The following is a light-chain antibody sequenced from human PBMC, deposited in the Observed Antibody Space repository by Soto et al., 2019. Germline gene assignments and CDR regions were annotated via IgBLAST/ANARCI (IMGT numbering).Light chain of an antibody. Sequence: EIVLTQSPGTLSLSPGERATLSCRSSQSVSSSYLAWYQQKPGQAPRLLIYGASSRATGIPDRFSGSGSGTDFTLTISRLEPEDFAVYYCQHYGNSPWTFGQGTKVDIK. V-gene: IGKV3-20*01. CDR2: GAS. CDR1: QSVSSSY. CDR3: QHYGNSPWT. J-gene: IGKJ1*01.